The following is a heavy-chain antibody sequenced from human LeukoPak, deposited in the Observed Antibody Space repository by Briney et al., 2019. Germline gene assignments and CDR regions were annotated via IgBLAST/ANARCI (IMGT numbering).Heavy chain of an antibody. Sequence: GGSLRLSCEASGFTFRTSEMNWVRQAPGRGLEWVSYISSSGSLTYHVDSVKGRFIISRDNARNSLYLQMNRLRAEDTAVYYCARHPGGENTQFDFWGQGTLVTVSS. CDR2: ISSSGSLT. J-gene: IGHJ4*02. V-gene: IGHV3-48*03. CDR3: ARHPGGENTQFDF. D-gene: IGHD3-16*01. CDR1: GFTFRTSE.